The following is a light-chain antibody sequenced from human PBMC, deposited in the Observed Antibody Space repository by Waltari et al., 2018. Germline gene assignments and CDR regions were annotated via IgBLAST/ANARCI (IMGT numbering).Light chain of an antibody. CDR3: GSYTLINTIVV. V-gene: IGLV2-14*01. CDR1: SSDVGGYNY. J-gene: IGLJ1*01. Sequence: QSALTQPASVSGSPGQSITISCTGTSSDVGGYNYVSWYQQHPGKAPKLIIYEVSNRPSGVSSRFSGSKAGNTASLTISGLQAEDDADYFCGSYTLINTIVVFGTGTKVTVL. CDR2: EVS.